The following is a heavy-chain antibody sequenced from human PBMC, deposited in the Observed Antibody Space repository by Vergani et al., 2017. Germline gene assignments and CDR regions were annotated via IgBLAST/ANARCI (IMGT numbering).Heavy chain of an antibody. J-gene: IGHJ4*02. CDR1: GFTFSSYA. D-gene: IGHD2-2*01. Sequence: EVQLLESGGGLVQPGGSLRLSCAASGFTFSSYAMSWVRQAPGKGLEWVSVIYSGGSSTYYADSVKGRFPISRDNSKNTLYLQMNSLRAEDTAVYYCAKDRYCSSTSCYELDYWGQGTLVTVSS. CDR2: IYSGGSST. V-gene: IGHV3-23*03. CDR3: AKDRYCSSTSCYELDY.